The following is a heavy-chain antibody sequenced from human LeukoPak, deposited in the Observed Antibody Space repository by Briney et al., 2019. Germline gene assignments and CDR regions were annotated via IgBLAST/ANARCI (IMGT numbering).Heavy chain of an antibody. V-gene: IGHV1-8*03. CDR3: ARDQEVYSSSWYGGMDV. CDR2: MNPNSGNT. J-gene: IGHJ6*02. CDR1: GYTFTSYD. Sequence: ASVKVSCKASGYTFTSYDINWVRQATGQGLEWMGWMNPNSGNTGYAQKFQGRVTITRNTSISTAYMELSSLRSEGTAVYYCARDQEVYSSSWYGGMDVWGQGTTVTVSS. D-gene: IGHD6-13*01.